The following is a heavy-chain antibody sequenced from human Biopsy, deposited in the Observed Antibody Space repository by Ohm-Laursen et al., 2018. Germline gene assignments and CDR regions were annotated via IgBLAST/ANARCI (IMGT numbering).Heavy chain of an antibody. CDR1: GQTFSDYQ. Sequence: TLSLTCAVFGQTFSDYQWSWIRQPPGKGLEWIGQINQAGTTNYNPSPKSRVSISADASKYEFSLRLASVTAADTAVYLCGNEVHGRDYWGLGAQVTVSS. J-gene: IGHJ4*02. V-gene: IGHV4-34*08. CDR2: INQAGTT. CDR3: GNEVHGRDY. D-gene: IGHD2-15*01.